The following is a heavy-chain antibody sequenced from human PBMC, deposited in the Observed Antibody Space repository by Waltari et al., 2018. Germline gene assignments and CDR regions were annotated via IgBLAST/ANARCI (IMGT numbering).Heavy chain of an antibody. J-gene: IGHJ3*02. CDR3: ARGGVYCSGGSCSRGAFDI. Sequence: QVQLVQSGAEVKKPGSSVKVSCKASGGTFSSYAISWVRQAHGQGLEWMGGIIPILGIANYAQKFQGRVTITADKSTSTAYMDLSSLRSEDTSVYYCARGGVYCSGGSCSRGAFDIWGQGTMVTVSS. D-gene: IGHD2-15*01. CDR1: GGTFSSYA. V-gene: IGHV1-69*10. CDR2: IIPILGIA.